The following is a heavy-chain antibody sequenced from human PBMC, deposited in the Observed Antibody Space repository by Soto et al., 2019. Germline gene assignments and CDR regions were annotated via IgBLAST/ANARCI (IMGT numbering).Heavy chain of an antibody. Sequence: GASVKVSCKASGGTFSSCAISWVRQAPGQGLEWMGGIIPIFGTANYAQKFQGRVTITADESTSTAYMELSSLRSEDTAVYYCARGGSGSYYHNWFDPWGQGTLVTVSS. V-gene: IGHV1-69*13. CDR3: ARGGSGSYYHNWFDP. CDR1: GGTFSSCA. J-gene: IGHJ5*02. CDR2: IIPIFGTA. D-gene: IGHD3-10*01.